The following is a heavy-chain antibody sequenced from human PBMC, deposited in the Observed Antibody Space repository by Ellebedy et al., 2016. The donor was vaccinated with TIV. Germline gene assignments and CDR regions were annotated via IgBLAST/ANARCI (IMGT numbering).Heavy chain of an antibody. J-gene: IGHJ4*02. V-gene: IGHV3-33*01. CDR3: ARGPLGGTPRAFDS. CDR1: GFTFSTYG. Sequence: PGGSLRLSCAASGFTFSTYGLHWVRQAPGKGLEWVALIWYEGSYKYYGDSVKGRFTISRDDSKNTVYLQMNSLRADDTAIYHCARGPLGGTPRAFDSWGQGTLVTVSS. CDR2: IWYEGSYK. D-gene: IGHD1-26*01.